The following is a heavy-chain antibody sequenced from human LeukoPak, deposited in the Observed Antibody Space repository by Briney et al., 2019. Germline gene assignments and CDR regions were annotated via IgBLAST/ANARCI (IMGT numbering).Heavy chain of an antibody. Sequence: SETLSLTCTVSGGSMSSYYWSWIRQPPGKGLEWIGYIYYSGSTKYNPSLKSRVTISVDTSKNQFSLKLSSVTAADTAVYYCATNYYGDAFDIWGQGTMVTVSS. D-gene: IGHD3-10*01. CDR1: GGSMSSYY. V-gene: IGHV4-59*01. CDR3: ATNYYGDAFDI. J-gene: IGHJ3*02. CDR2: IYYSGST.